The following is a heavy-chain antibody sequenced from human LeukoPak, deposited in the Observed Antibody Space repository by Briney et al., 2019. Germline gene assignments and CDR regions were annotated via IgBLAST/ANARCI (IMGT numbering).Heavy chain of an antibody. CDR3: AKDMTPDYYDSSGQGFDY. CDR1: GFTFDDYA. V-gene: IGHV3-9*01. D-gene: IGHD3-22*01. J-gene: IGHJ4*02. Sequence: PGGSLRLYCAASGFTFDDYAMHWVRQAPGKGLEWVSGISWNSGSIGYADSVKGRFTISRDNAKNSLYLQMNSLRAEDTALYYCAKDMTPDYYDSSGQGFDYWGQGTLVTVSS. CDR2: ISWNSGSI.